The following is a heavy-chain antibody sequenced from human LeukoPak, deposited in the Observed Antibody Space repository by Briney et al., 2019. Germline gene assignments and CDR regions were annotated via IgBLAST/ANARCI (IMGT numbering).Heavy chain of an antibody. CDR2: SSYGGST. Sequence: PSETLSLTCTVSGGSINNYYWSWIRQSPGKGLEWIGHSSYGGSTSYNPSLKSRVTISVDTSKNQFSLKLSSVTAADTAVYYCARHGTVYCSSTSCYNWFDPWGQGTLVTVSS. J-gene: IGHJ5*02. CDR1: GGSINNYY. V-gene: IGHV4-59*08. D-gene: IGHD2-2*01. CDR3: ARHGTVYCSSTSCYNWFDP.